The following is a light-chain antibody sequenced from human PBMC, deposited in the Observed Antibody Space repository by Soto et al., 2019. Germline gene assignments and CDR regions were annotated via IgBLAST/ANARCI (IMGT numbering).Light chain of an antibody. V-gene: IGLV2-14*01. J-gene: IGLJ1*01. CDR2: DVS. CDR1: SSVVGGYNY. CDR3: SSYTSSITYV. Sequence: QSVLTQPASVSGSPGQSITISCTGTSSVVGGYNYVSWYQQYPGKAPKLMIYDVSNRPSGVSNRFSGSKSGNTASLTISGLQAEDEADYYCSSYTSSITYVFGTGTKVTVL.